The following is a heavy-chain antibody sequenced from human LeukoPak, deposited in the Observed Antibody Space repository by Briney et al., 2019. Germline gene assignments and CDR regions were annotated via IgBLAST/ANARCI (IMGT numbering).Heavy chain of an antibody. Sequence: GGSLRLSCAASGFTFSSYSMNWVRRAPGKGLEWVANIKQDGSEKNYVDSVKGRFTISRDNAKNSLYLQMNNLRVEDTAMYCCAGGTGFIIKDWGQGTLVTVSS. CDR1: GFTFSSYS. D-gene: IGHD3-9*01. CDR2: IKQDGSEK. V-gene: IGHV3-7*03. J-gene: IGHJ4*02. CDR3: AGGTGFIIKD.